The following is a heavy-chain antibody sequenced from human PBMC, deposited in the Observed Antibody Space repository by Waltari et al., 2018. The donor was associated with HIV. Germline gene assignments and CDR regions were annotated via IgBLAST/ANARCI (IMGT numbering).Heavy chain of an antibody. CDR3: ARETAAAGNWFDP. V-gene: IGHV3-74*01. Sequence: EVQLVESGGGLVQPGGSLRLSCAASGFTFSSHWMHWVRQAPGKGLVWVSRINSDGSRTYYADSVKGRFTISRDTAKNTLYLQMNSLRAEDTAVYYCARETAAAGNWFDPWGQGTLVTVSS. CDR2: INSDGSRT. J-gene: IGHJ5*02. CDR1: GFTFSSHW. D-gene: IGHD6-13*01.